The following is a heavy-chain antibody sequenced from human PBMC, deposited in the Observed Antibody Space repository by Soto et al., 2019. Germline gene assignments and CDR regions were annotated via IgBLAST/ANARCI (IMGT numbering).Heavy chain of an antibody. J-gene: IGHJ6*02. V-gene: IGHV3-23*01. CDR2: ITGSGDST. CDR1: GFTFSIYA. CDR3: AKEGYAYDGLDV. Sequence: EVQLLESGGGLVQPGGSLRLSCAASGFTFSIYAMSWVRQAPGKGLEWVSGITGSGDSTYYADSVKGRFTISRDNSKNTLYLQMNRLRAEDTAVYYCAKEGYAYDGLDVWGQGTTVTVFS. D-gene: IGHD2-2*01.